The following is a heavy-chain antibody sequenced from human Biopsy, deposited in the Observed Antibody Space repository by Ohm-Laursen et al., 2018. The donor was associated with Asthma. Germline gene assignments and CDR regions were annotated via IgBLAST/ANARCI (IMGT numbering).Heavy chain of an antibody. CDR1: GGTFSTFA. CDR3: ARCQVGYSSGWSLLLKKIYYSGMDV. CDR2: IMTVFGTT. J-gene: IGHJ6*02. D-gene: IGHD6-19*01. V-gene: IGHV1-69*01. Sequence: SSVKVSCKVPGGTFSTFAISWVRQAPGQGLEWLGGIMTVFGTTNYAQQFQGRVTITADESTSTAYMEVTSLRSEDTAIYYCARCQVGYSSGWSLLLKKIYYSGMDVWGQGTAVTVSS.